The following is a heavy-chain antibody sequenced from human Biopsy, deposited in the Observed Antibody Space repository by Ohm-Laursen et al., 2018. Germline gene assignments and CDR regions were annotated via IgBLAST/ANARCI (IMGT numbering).Heavy chain of an antibody. Sequence: GASVKVSCNVSGYTFTSYDISWVRQAPGQGLEWMGWISPYNDKTSYPPKLQDRVTMTADTSTNTAHMELRCLRSDDTAVYYCARVFCTSTTCYGLLDNWGQGTVVTVSS. J-gene: IGHJ4*02. CDR1: GYTFTSYD. V-gene: IGHV1-18*01. CDR3: ARVFCTSTTCYGLLDN. CDR2: ISPYNDKT. D-gene: IGHD2/OR15-2a*01.